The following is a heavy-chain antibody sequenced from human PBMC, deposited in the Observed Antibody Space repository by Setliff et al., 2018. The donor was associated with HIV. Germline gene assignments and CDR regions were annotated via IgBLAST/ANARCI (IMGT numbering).Heavy chain of an antibody. J-gene: IGHJ4*02. CDR3: ARSPSYRSSWEYYFDY. Sequence: SETLSLTCTVSGGSISSYHWNWLRQTPEKGLEWIGYIYTSRGTNYNHSLRTRVIISVDTSNQFSLKLSSVTAADAAVYYCARSPSYRSSWEYYFDYWGQGILVTVSS. D-gene: IGHD6-13*01. V-gene: IGHV4-4*09. CDR1: GGSISSYH. CDR2: IYTSRGT.